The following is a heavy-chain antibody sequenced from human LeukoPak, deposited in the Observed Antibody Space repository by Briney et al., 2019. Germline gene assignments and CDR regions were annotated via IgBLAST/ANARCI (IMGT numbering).Heavy chain of an antibody. Sequence: SETLSLTCAVYGGSFSGYYWNWIRQPSGKGLEWNGEINHSGSTNYNPSLKSRVTISVDTSKNQFSLKLSSVTAADTAVYYCARHGFYGDYALAFDIWGQGTMVTVSS. V-gene: IGHV4-34*01. D-gene: IGHD4-17*01. CDR1: GGSFSGYY. CDR2: INHSGST. J-gene: IGHJ3*02. CDR3: ARHGFYGDYALAFDI.